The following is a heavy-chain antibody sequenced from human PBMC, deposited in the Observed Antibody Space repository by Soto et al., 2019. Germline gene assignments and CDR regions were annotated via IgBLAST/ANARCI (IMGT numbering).Heavy chain of an antibody. D-gene: IGHD2-15*01. CDR3: ASVPSSSGRAHFDY. CDR1: GFTFSSYA. CDR2: ISYDGSNN. V-gene: IGHV3-30-3*01. J-gene: IGHJ4*02. Sequence: QVQLVESGGGVVQPGRSLRLSCAASGFTFSSYAMHWVRQAPGKGLEWAAVISYDGSNNYSADSVKGRFTISRDNSKNTLYLQMTSLRAEDTAVYYCASVPSSSGRAHFDYWGPGTLVTVSS.